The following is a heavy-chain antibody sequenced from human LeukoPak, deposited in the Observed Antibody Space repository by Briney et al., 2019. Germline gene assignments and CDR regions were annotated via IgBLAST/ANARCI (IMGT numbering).Heavy chain of an antibody. CDR3: AIEDYWSDY. D-gene: IGHD2-8*02. CDR2: IYSGGST. Sequence: PGGSLTLSCAASGFTVSSNYMSWVRQAPGKGLEWVSVIYSGGSTNYADSVKGRFTISIDNSKNTLYLQMNTLKAEDTAVYYCAIEDYWSDYWGQGTLVTVSS. V-gene: IGHV3-66*01. CDR1: GFTVSSNY. J-gene: IGHJ4*02.